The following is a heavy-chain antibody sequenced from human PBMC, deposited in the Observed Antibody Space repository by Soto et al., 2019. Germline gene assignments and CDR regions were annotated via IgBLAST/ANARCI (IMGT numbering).Heavy chain of an antibody. CDR2: IYHTGST. D-gene: IGHD2-15*01. J-gene: IGHJ4*02. V-gene: IGHV4-30-2*05. Sequence: SETLSLTCSVSGVSISSGDNFWSWIRQPPGKAPEFMGYIYHTGSTYYNPSLQRRITMSLDTSKSQFSLNLSFVTAADTAVYYCATMGTPATGLYFFDYWGQGSLVTVSS. CDR1: GVSISSGDNF. CDR3: ATMGTPATGLYFFDY.